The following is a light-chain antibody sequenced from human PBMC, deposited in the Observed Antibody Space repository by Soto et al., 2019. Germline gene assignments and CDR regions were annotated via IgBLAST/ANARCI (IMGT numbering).Light chain of an antibody. CDR1: TSNIGAGHD. CDR3: QSYDNSLNTL. J-gene: IGLJ2*01. V-gene: IGLV1-40*01. CDR2: GNN. Sequence: QSVLTQPPSVSGAPGQRVTISCTGSTSNIGAGHDVHWYQQLPGTARKLLIYGNNNRPSGVPDRFSGSRSATSASLAITGLQAEDEADYYCQSYDNSLNTLFGGGTKLTVL.